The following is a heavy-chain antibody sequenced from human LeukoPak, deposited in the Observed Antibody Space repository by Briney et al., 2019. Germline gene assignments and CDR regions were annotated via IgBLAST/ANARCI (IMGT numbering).Heavy chain of an antibody. J-gene: IGHJ4*02. CDR3: AKEYSSGWYWGLNYFDY. CDR2: IYSGGST. D-gene: IGHD6-19*01. V-gene: IGHV3-66*02. Sequence: GGSLRLSCAASGFTVSSNYMSWVRQAPGKGLEWVSVIYSGGSTYYADSVKGRFTISRDKSKNTLYLQMNSLRAEDTAVYYCAKEYSSGWYWGLNYFDYWGQGTLVTVSS. CDR1: GFTVSSNY.